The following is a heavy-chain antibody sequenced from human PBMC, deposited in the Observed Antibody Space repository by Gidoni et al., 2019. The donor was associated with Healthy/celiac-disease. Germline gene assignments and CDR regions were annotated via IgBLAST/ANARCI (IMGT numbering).Heavy chain of an antibody. D-gene: IGHD6-13*01. CDR1: GFTFDDYA. CDR2: ISWNSGSI. V-gene: IGHV3-9*01. CDR3: AKDIGRGAAAAPLGY. Sequence: EVQLVESGGGLVQPGRSLRLSCAASGFTFDDYAMHWVRQAPGKGLEWVSGISWNSGSIGYADSVKGRFTISRDNAKNSLYLQMNSLRAEDTALYYCAKDIGRGAAAAPLGYWGQGTLVTVSS. J-gene: IGHJ4*02.